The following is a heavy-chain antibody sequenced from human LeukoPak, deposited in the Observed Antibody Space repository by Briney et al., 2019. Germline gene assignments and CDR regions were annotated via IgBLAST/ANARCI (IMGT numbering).Heavy chain of an antibody. CDR1: GYTFTSYG. CDR3: ARSMARYYDSSRYINWFDP. J-gene: IGHJ5*02. Sequence: GASVKVSCKASGYTFTSYGINWVRQAPGQGLEWMGWISAYNGNTNYAQKLQGRVTMTTDTSTSTAYMELRSLRSDDTAVYYCARSMARYYDSSRYINWFDPWGQGTLVTVSS. CDR2: ISAYNGNT. V-gene: IGHV1-18*01. D-gene: IGHD3-22*01.